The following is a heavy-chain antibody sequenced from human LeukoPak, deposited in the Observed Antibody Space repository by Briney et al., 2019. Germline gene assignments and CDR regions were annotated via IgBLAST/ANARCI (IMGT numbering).Heavy chain of an antibody. D-gene: IGHD6-6*01. V-gene: IGHV1-2*02. J-gene: IGHJ4*02. CDR2: INPSGGST. Sequence: GASVKVSCKASGYTFTGYYMHWVRQAPGQGLEWMGIINPSGGSTNYAQKFQGRVTMTRDTSISTAYMELSRLRSDDTAVYYCARVRGIAARPVWDYWGQGTLVTVSS. CDR1: GYTFTGYY. CDR3: ARVRGIAARPVWDY.